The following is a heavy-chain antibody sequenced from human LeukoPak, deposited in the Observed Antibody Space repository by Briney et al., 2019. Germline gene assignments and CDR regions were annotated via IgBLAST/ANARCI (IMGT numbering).Heavy chain of an antibody. CDR3: ARDHCSSTSCYPDY. V-gene: IGHV1-69*05. D-gene: IGHD2-2*01. Sequence: GASVKVSCKASGYTFTSYGISWVRQAPGQGLEWMGGIIPIFGTANYAQKFQGRVTITTDESTSTAYMELSSLRSEDTAVYYCARDHCSSTSCYPDYWGQGTLVTVSS. J-gene: IGHJ4*02. CDR1: GYTFTSYG. CDR2: IIPIFGTA.